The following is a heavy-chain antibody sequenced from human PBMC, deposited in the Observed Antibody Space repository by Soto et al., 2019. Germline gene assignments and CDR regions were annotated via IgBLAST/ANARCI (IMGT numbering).Heavy chain of an antibody. CDR2: ISAYNGNT. V-gene: IGHV1-18*01. CDR1: GYTFTSYG. D-gene: IGHD3-10*01. Sequence: ASVKVSCKASGYTFTSYGISWVRQAPGQGLEWMGWISAYNGNTNYAQKLQGRVTMTTDTSTSTAYMELRSLRSDDTAVYYCARDEYYYGSGSYQDWFDPWGQGTLVTVSS. J-gene: IGHJ5*02. CDR3: ARDEYYYGSGSYQDWFDP.